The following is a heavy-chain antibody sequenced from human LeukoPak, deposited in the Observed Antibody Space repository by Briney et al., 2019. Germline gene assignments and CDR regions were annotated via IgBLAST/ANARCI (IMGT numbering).Heavy chain of an antibody. D-gene: IGHD5-18*01. CDR1: GFNFRKYW. Sequence: GGSLRHSCAASGFNFRKYWMSWVRQSIGKGMEGVAKIQEDAYEMHYTISRDNARNSLYLQMNSLRAEDTAVYYCARLYSRVGPFDYWGQGTLVTVSS. CDR2: IQEDAYEM. CDR3: ARLYSRVGPFDY. J-gene: IGHJ4*02. V-gene: IGHV3-7*01.